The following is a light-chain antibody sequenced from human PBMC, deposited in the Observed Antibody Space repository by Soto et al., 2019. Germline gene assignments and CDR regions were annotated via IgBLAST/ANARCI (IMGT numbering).Light chain of an antibody. CDR2: GAS. CDR3: QQYASSPWT. Sequence: EIVLTQSPATLSLSPGERATLSCRASQSVSSYLAWYQHKPGQAPRLLIYGASNRATGIPDRVSGSGSGTDFTLTINRLEPEDFAVYYCQQYASSPWTFGQGTKVDIK. CDR1: QSVSSY. J-gene: IGKJ1*01. V-gene: IGKV3-20*01.